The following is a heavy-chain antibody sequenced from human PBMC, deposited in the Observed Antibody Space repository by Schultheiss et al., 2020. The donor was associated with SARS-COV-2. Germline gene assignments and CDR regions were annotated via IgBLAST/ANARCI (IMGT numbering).Heavy chain of an antibody. D-gene: IGHD5-12*01. J-gene: IGHJ3*02. V-gene: IGHV4-34*01. CDR1: GGSFSDYS. Sequence: SETLSLTCAVYGGSFSDYSWSWIRQPPGEGLEWIGEIHDSGSSNYNPSLKSRVTLSIDTSKKQISLRLNSVTAADTAVYYCAREGMEDSGYDFCAFDIWGQGTMVTVSS. CDR3: AREGMEDSGYDFCAFDI. CDR2: IHDSGSS.